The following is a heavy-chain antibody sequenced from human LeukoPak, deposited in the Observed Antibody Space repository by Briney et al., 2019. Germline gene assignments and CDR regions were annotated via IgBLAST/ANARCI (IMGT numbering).Heavy chain of an antibody. CDR2: ISAYNGNT. J-gene: IGHJ5*02. Sequence: ASVKVSCKASGYTFTSYGISWVRQAPGQGLEWMGWISAYNGNTNYAQKLQGRVTMTTDTSTSTAYMELRSLRSDDTAVYYCARGSIVVVPAGKFDPWGQGTLVTVSS. D-gene: IGHD2-2*01. CDR1: GYTFTSYG. V-gene: IGHV1-18*01. CDR3: ARGSIVVVPAGKFDP.